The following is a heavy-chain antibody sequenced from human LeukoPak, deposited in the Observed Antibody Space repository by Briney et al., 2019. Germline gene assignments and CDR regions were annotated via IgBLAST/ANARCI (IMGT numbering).Heavy chain of an antibody. J-gene: IGHJ3*02. Sequence: GAPLLFWEASGFAFSSYWMSWGRRAPGKGREGVANIKQYVCEKYYVDSVKGRFTISRDNAKNSLYLQMNSLRAEDTAVYYCAVWSMIGGAFDIWGQGTMVTVSS. CDR2: IKQYVCEK. V-gene: IGHV3-7*01. CDR3: AVWSMIGGAFDI. CDR1: GFAFSSYW. D-gene: IGHD3-22*01.